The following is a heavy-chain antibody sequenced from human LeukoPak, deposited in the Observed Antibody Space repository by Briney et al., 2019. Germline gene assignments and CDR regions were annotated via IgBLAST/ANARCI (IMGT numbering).Heavy chain of an antibody. CDR2: TYYSGST. V-gene: IGHV4-59*01. CDR1: GGSISSYN. J-gene: IGHJ4*02. CDR3: ARDYYDSSGYYSLFGY. D-gene: IGHD3-22*01. Sequence: SETLSLTCTVSGGSISSYNWSRIPQPPGKGREWMGYTYYSGSTHYNPSLKRRATISVDSSKNQFSLKLSSVTAADTAVYYCARDYYDSSGYYSLFGYWGQGTLVTVSS.